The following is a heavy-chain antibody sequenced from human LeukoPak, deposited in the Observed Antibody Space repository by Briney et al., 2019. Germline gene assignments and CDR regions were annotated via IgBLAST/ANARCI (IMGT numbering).Heavy chain of an antibody. CDR3: VRDRGTYRPIDY. CDR1: AFSLSAYN. J-gene: IGHJ4*02. Sequence: GGSLRLSCAASAFSLSAYNMNWVRQAPGKGLEWVSSISYTGTYIYYADSVKGRFTISRDNAQNSLYLQMNSLRAEDTAIYYCVRDRGTYRPIDYWGQGALVTVSS. V-gene: IGHV3-21*04. CDR2: ISYTGTYI. D-gene: IGHD1-26*01.